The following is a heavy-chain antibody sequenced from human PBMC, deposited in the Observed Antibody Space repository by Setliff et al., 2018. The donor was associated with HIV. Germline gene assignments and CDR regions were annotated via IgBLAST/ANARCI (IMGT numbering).Heavy chain of an antibody. CDR1: GFRFRTYA. D-gene: IGHD6-13*01. Sequence: GGSLRLSCVASGFRFRTYAMSWVRQSQGKGLEWDSLISGDGGRATHYSDSVKGRFTISRDDSKNTLYLQMNSLRVEDTAVYYCAKDHATSSWFTALLDYWGQGALVTVSS. J-gene: IGHJ4*02. CDR2: ISGDGGRAT. CDR3: AKDHATSSWFTALLDY. V-gene: IGHV3-23*01.